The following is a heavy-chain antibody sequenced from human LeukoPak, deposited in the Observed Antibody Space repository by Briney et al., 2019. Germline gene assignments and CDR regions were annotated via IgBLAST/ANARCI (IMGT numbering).Heavy chain of an antibody. CDR1: GFTFSSYA. J-gene: IGHJ4*02. D-gene: IGHD3-22*01. CDR3: AKDQGGITMIVVVITGGYFDY. Sequence: GGSLRLSCAASGFTFSSYAMSWVRQAPGKGLEWVSDISGSGGSTYYADSVKGRFTISRDNSKNTLYLQMNSLRAEDTAVYYCAKDQGGITMIVVVITGGYFDYWGQGTLVTVSS. V-gene: IGHV3-23*01. CDR2: ISGSGGST.